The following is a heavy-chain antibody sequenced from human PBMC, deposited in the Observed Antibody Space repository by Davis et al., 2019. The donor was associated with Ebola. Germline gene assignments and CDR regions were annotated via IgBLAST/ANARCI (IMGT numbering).Heavy chain of an antibody. Sequence: GESLKISCAASGFTFSSYWMSWVRQAPGKGLEWVANIKQDGSEKYYVDSVKGRFTISRDNAKNSLYLQMNSLRAEDTAVYYCARDFFFFSGGYDYVWGKGYWGQGTLVTVSS. D-gene: IGHD3-16*01. CDR2: IKQDGSEK. CDR3: ARDFFFFSGGYDYVWGKGY. J-gene: IGHJ4*02. CDR1: GFTFSSYW. V-gene: IGHV3-7*01.